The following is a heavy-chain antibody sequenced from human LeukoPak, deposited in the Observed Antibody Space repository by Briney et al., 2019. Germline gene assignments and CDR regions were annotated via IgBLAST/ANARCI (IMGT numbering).Heavy chain of an antibody. CDR1: GFTFDGYG. D-gene: IGHD1-14*01. CDR3: TRYNNDHFDY. J-gene: IGHJ4*02. Sequence: GGSLRLSCAGSGFTFDGYGMHWLRQTPGKGLEWVAVIAYDGSRAFYADSVKGRFTISRDNSKNTMSVQMDDLRAEDTAVYYCTRYNNDHFDYWGQGTLVTVSS. CDR2: IAYDGSRA. V-gene: IGHV3-33*01.